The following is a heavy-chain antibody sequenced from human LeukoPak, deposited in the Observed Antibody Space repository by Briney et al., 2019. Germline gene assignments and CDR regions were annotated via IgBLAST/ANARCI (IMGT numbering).Heavy chain of an antibody. D-gene: IGHD3-10*01. CDR3: AKDALEDDYYAPDF. CDR2: IRYDGSNK. V-gene: IGHV3-30*02. Sequence: PGGSLRLSCAASGFTFSSYGMHWVRQAPGKGLEWVAFIRYDGSNKYYADSVKGRFTISRDNSKNTLYLQMNSLRAEDTAVYYCAKDALEDDYYAPDFWGQGTLVTVSS. CDR1: GFTFSSYG. J-gene: IGHJ4*02.